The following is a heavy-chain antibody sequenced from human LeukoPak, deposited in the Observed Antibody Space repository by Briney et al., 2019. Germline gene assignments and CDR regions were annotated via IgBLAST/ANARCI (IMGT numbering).Heavy chain of an antibody. CDR3: ARDGEMATNPYYFDY. J-gene: IGHJ4*02. CDR1: GFTFDDYG. Sequence: GGSLRLSCAASGFTFDDYGMSWVRQAPGKGLEWVSGINWNGGSTGYADSVRGRFTISRDNAKNSLYLQMNSLRDEDTAVYYCARDGEMATNPYYFDYWGQGTLVTVSS. D-gene: IGHD5-24*01. V-gene: IGHV3-20*04. CDR2: INWNGGST.